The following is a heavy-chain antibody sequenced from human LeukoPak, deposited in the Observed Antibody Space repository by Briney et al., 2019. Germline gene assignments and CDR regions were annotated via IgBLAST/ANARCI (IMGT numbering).Heavy chain of an antibody. J-gene: IGHJ4*02. CDR3: AKGGKWDVTPFDY. D-gene: IGHD1-26*01. Sequence: GGSLRLSCAASGFTFSNYAMSWVRQAPGKGLEWVSGISGSGGSTYYADSVKGRFTISRDNSKNTLYLQVNSLRAEDTAVYYCAKGGKWDVTPFDYWGQGTLVTVSS. V-gene: IGHV3-23*01. CDR1: GFTFSNYA. CDR2: ISGSGGST.